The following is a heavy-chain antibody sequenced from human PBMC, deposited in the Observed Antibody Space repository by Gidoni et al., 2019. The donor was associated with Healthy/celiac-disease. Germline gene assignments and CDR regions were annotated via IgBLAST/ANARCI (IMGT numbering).Heavy chain of an antibody. J-gene: IGHJ4*02. D-gene: IGHD3-10*01. CDR2: IYPGDSDT. V-gene: IGHV5-51*01. CDR1: GYSVTSYG. CDR3: ARPRYGSGNVIDY. Sequence: EVQLVQSGAEGKKRGESLKITWKGSGYSVTSYGIGGVRQMPGKGLEWMGIIYPGDSDTRYSPSFQGQVTISADKSISTAYLQWSSLKASDTAMYYCARPRYGSGNVIDYWGQGTLVTVSS.